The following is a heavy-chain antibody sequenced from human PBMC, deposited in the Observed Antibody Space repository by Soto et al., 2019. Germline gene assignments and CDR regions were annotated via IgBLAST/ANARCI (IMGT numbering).Heavy chain of an antibody. J-gene: IGHJ4*02. D-gene: IGHD6-6*01. V-gene: IGHV1-18*01. Sequence: VQRVQSGAEVKKPGASVKVSCEASSYTFTTYGINWVRQAPGQGLEWMGWISAYNGNTNYAQKLQGRVTMTTDTSTSTAYMELRSLRSDDAAVYYCAKVECGSSGCLYYFDYWGQGTLVTVSS. CDR1: SYTFTTYG. CDR2: ISAYNGNT. CDR3: AKVECGSSGCLYYFDY.